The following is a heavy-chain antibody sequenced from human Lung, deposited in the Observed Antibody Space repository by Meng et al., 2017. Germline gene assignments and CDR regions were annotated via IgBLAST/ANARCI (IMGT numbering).Heavy chain of an antibody. Sequence: QVQIQPWGAGLLKPSETLSLTCACYGGSFSGYYWSWIRQPPGKGLEWIGEIIDSGSTNYNPSLKSRVTISVDTSKNQFSLRVTSVTAADRAVYYCVRRTYSSGWYFDYWGQGTLVTVSS. D-gene: IGHD6-19*01. CDR2: IIDSGST. CDR3: VRRTYSSGWYFDY. J-gene: IGHJ4*02. CDR1: GGSFSGYY. V-gene: IGHV4-34*02.